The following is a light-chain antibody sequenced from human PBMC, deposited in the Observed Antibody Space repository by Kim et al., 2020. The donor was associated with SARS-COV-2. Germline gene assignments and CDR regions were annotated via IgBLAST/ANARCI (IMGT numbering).Light chain of an antibody. CDR1: SSNIGSNY. V-gene: IGLV1-47*01. J-gene: IGLJ3*02. Sequence: QSVLTQPPSASGTPGQRVTISCSGSSSNIGSNYVYWYQQLPVTAPKLLTYKNNQRPSGVPDRFSSSKSGTSASLGISGLRSEDEADYYCAAWDDSLSGWVFGGGTKVTVL. CDR2: KNN. CDR3: AAWDDSLSGWV.